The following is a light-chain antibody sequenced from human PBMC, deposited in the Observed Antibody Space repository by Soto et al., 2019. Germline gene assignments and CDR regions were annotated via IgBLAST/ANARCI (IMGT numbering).Light chain of an antibody. V-gene: IGKV3-11*01. CDR3: QQRYSWPRT. J-gene: IGKJ1*01. CDR1: QSVISQ. CDR2: DTS. Sequence: EIVLTQSPATLSLSPGERATLSCRASQSVISQLSWYQHKPGQAPSLLIYDTSNRAPGIPARFSGSGSGTDFTLTISSLEPEDFAVYYCQQRYSWPRTFDQGTKVEIK.